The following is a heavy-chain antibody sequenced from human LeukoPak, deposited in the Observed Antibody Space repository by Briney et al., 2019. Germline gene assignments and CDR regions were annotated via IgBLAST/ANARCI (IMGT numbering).Heavy chain of an antibody. CDR2: IYSIGST. D-gene: IGHD2-21*02. Sequence: SETLSLTCTVSGVSISSHYWSWIRQPAGKGLEWIGRIYSIGSTNYNPSLSSRVTIAVDRSNNQFSLRLSSVTAADTAVYYCARDPAGDGAAAFDFWGQGTTVSVSS. V-gene: IGHV4-4*07. J-gene: IGHJ3*01. CDR3: ARDPAGDGAAAFDF. CDR1: GVSISSHY.